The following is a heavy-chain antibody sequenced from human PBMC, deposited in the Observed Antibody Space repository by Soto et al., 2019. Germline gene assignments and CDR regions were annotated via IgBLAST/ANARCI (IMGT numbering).Heavy chain of an antibody. CDR3: AKDRVYGDYGYYYGMDV. J-gene: IGHJ6*02. V-gene: IGHV3-30*18. D-gene: IGHD4-17*01. CDR1: GFTFSSYG. CDR2: ISYDGSNK. Sequence: GGSLRLSCAASGFTFSSYGMHWVRQAPGKGLEWVAVISYDGSNKYYADSVKGRFTISRDNSKNTLYLQMNSLRAEDTAVYYCAKDRVYGDYGYYYGMDVWGQGTTVTVSS.